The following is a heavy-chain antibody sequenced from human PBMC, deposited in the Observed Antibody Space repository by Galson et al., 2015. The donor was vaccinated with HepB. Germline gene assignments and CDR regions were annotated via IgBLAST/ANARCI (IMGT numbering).Heavy chain of an antibody. D-gene: IGHD1-14*01. CDR1: GFTFSSYS. J-gene: IGHJ4*02. CDR3: ASMARTHTPAGPDY. CDR2: ISSSSSYI. Sequence: SLRLSCAASGFTFSSYSMNWVRQAPGKGLEWVSSISSSSSYIYYADSVKGRFTISRDNAKNSLYLQMNSLRAEDTAVYYCASMARTHTPAGPDYWGQGTLVTVSS. V-gene: IGHV3-21*01.